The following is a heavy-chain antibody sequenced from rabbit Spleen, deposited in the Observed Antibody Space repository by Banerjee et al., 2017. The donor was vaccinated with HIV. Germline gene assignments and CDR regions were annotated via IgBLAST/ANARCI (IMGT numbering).Heavy chain of an antibody. CDR1: GVSLHDKDG. CDR3: SRHLVGGIGWVFDL. D-gene: IGHD1-1*01. Sequence: EQLEESGGGLVKPEGSLTLTCKASGVSLHDKDGMCWVRQAPGKGLEWIACINIVTGKSVYASWAQGRFTISKTSSTTVTLHVTSLTAADTATYFCSRHLVGGIGWVFDLWGPGTLVTVS. CDR2: INIVTGKS. J-gene: IGHJ4*01. V-gene: IGHV1S45*01.